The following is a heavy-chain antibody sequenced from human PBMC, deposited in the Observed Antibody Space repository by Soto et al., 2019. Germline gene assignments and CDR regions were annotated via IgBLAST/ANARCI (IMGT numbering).Heavy chain of an antibody. CDR3: AKDHVAVAGKASWYFDS. D-gene: IGHD6-19*01. CDR2: ISSTAGGT. Sequence: EVQVLESGGGLVQPGGSLRLSCAASGFTLSSYAMSWVRQAPGKGLEWVSSISSTAGGTYYADSAKGRFTISRDNSKNTLYLQMNSLRAEDTAVYFCAKDHVAVAGKASWYFDSWGQGTLVTGSS. CDR1: GFTLSSYA. V-gene: IGHV3-23*01. J-gene: IGHJ4*02.